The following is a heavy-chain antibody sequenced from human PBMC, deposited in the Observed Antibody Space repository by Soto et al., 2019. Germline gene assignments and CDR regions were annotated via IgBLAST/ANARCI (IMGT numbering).Heavy chain of an antibody. CDR3: GGDHGYCSGGTCYPRY. D-gene: IGHD2-15*01. CDR1: GYTFTTYG. CDR2: ISAYNGNT. Sequence: QVQLVQSGAEVKKPGASVKVSCKASGYTFTTYGISWVRQAPGQGLEWMGWISAYNGNTNYAQKLQGRVTMTTDTSTSTAYKELRSLRSDDAAVDYCGGDHGYCSGGTCYPRYWGQGTLVTVSS. J-gene: IGHJ4*02. V-gene: IGHV1-18*01.